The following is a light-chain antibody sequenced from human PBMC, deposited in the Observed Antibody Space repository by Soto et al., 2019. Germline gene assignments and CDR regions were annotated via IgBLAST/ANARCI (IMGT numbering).Light chain of an antibody. CDR2: DVS. CDR1: SSDVGGYNY. V-gene: IGLV2-14*01. Sequence: QSALTQPASVSGSPGQSIAISCTGTSSDVGGYNYVSWYQQHPGKAPKLIVYDVSNRPSGVSNRFSGSKSGNTASLTISGLQAEDEADYYCSSYTSSSTYVFGTGPKVTVL. J-gene: IGLJ1*01. CDR3: SSYTSSSTYV.